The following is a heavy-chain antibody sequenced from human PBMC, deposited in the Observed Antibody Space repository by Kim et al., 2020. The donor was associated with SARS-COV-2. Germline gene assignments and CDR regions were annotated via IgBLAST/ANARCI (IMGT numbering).Heavy chain of an antibody. J-gene: IGHJ6*01. D-gene: IGHD3-3*01. CDR2: KKKSGDEK. Sequence: GGSLRLSCAVSGFTFGDYWMTWVRQAPGRGLEWVANKKKSGDEKHYAESVEGRFIISRDNVKNILFLQMNSLRVEDSAVYYCVREYFDFWSGRPIYNYY. CDR1: GFTFGDYW. V-gene: IGHV3-7*01. CDR3: VREYFDFWSGRPIYNYY.